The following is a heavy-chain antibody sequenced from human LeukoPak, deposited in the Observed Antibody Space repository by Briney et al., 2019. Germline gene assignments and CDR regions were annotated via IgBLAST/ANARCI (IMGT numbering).Heavy chain of an antibody. J-gene: IGHJ4*02. CDR1: GGSLSGHF. V-gene: IGHV4-59*11. CDR2: IHSSGST. Sequence: ASETLSLTCTVSGGSLSGHFWSWFRRPPGKGLENIGYIHSSGSTNYNPSYKSRVTVSLEMSKNQFSLSLSSVTAADTAVYYCARDPGDTDWYNFDYWGQGTLVTVSS. CDR3: ARDPGDTDWYNFDY. D-gene: IGHD3-9*01.